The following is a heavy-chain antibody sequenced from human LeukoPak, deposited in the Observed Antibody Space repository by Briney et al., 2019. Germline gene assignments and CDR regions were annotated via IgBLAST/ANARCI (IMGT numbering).Heavy chain of an antibody. Sequence: ASVKVSCKASGYTFTGYYMHWVRQAPGQGLEWMGWINPNSGGTNYAQKFQGWATMTRDTSISTAYMELSRLRSDDTAVYYCARGLYYGVTRDAFDIWGQGTMVTVSS. CDR1: GYTFTGYY. J-gene: IGHJ3*02. V-gene: IGHV1-2*04. CDR3: ARGLYYGVTRDAFDI. D-gene: IGHD3-10*01. CDR2: INPNSGGT.